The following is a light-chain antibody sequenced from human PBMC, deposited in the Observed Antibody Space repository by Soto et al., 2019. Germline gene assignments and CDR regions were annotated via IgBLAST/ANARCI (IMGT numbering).Light chain of an antibody. V-gene: IGLV2-14*01. Sequence: QSVLTQPASLAGSPGQSITISRTGTNSDVGAYNYDSWYQQYPGEAPKVIIYDVSHRPAGVSNRFSGSKSGNTASLTISGLQTQDEADYYCSSYTSATTYVFGTGTKVTVL. CDR3: SSYTSATTYV. CDR1: NSDVGAYNY. J-gene: IGLJ1*01. CDR2: DVS.